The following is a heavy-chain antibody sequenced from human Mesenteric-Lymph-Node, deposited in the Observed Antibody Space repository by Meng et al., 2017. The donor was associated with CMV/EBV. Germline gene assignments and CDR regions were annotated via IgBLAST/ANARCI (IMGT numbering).Heavy chain of an antibody. CDR2: IYYTGSI. J-gene: IGHJ4*02. V-gene: IGHV4-31*02. CDR3: ASAGWLGSGYNYFDF. Sequence: SGGSISSGGFCWNWIRQHPGKGLEWIGYIYYTGSIYYNPSLKSRVTMSVDTSKNQFSLKLSSVTAADTAVYYCASAGWLGSGYNYFDFWGQGTLVTVSS. D-gene: IGHD3-22*01. CDR1: GGSISSGGFC.